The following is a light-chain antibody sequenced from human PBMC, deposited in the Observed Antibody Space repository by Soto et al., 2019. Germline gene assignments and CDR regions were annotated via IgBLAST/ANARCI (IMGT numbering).Light chain of an antibody. CDR2: GTS. CDR3: QQYGNSLHT. J-gene: IGKJ2*01. V-gene: IGKV3-20*01. CDR1: QRVSTTY. Sequence: ELVLTQSPGTLSLYPGERAALSCRASQRVSTTYLAWYQQKPGQAPRLLIYGTSTRAAGIPDKFSGSGSGTDFTLTISRLEPEDFAVYYCQQYGNSLHTFGQGTKLEIK.